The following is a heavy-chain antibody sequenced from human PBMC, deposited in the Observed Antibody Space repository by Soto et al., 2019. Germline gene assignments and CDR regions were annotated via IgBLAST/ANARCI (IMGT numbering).Heavy chain of an antibody. Sequence: GGSLRLSCAASGITFRIDSLSWVRQFPGKGLEWVSTFSGGGSSTYYSDSVRGRFTISGDSSQNTLYLQMTSLRPDDTAIYYCAKTRNWFDTWGQGTLVTVSS. V-gene: IGHV3-23*01. D-gene: IGHD2-2*01. CDR2: FSGGGSST. J-gene: IGHJ5*02. CDR3: AKTRNWFDT. CDR1: GITFRIDS.